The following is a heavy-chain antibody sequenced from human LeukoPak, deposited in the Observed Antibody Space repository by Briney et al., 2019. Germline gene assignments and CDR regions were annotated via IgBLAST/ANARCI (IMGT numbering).Heavy chain of an antibody. Sequence: GRSLRLSCAASGFTFCSYDIHWVRQAPGKGLEWVAVIWYDGSNKYYADSVKGRFTISRDNSKNTLYLQMNSLRAEDTAVYYCARDRRLLWFGESSHYFDYWGQGTLVTVSS. J-gene: IGHJ4*01. D-gene: IGHD3-10*01. CDR3: ARDRRLLWFGESSHYFDY. CDR1: GFTFCSYD. V-gene: IGHV3-33*08. CDR2: IWYDGSNK.